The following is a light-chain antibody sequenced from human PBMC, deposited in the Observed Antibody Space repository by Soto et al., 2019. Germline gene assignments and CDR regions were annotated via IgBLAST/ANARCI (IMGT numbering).Light chain of an antibody. CDR1: SSDVGDYNY. CDR2: DVS. Sequence: QSALTQPRSVSGSPGQSVTISCTGTSSDVGDYNYVSWYQQHPGKAPKLMIYDVSKRPSGVPDRFSGSKSGNTASLTISGRQAEDEADYYCCSYAGSYTFVVFGGGTKVTVL. V-gene: IGLV2-11*01. J-gene: IGLJ2*01. CDR3: CSYAGSYTFVV.